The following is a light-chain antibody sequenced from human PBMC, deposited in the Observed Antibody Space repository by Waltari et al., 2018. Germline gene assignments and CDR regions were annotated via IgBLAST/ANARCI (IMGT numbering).Light chain of an antibody. Sequence: QAVVTQEPSLTVSPGGTVTLPCGSSAGAVTSGLYPYWFQQKPGQAPRTLIYDTSNKPSWTPARVSGSLRGGKAALTLSGAQPEDEAEYYCLISYSGVWVFGGGTKLTVL. CDR3: LISYSGVWV. J-gene: IGLJ3*02. V-gene: IGLV7-46*01. CDR2: DTS. CDR1: AGAVTSGLY.